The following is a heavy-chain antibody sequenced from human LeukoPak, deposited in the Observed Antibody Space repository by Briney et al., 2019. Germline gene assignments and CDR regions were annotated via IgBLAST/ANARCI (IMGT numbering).Heavy chain of an antibody. CDR2: MNPISGNT. Sequence: ASAKVSCKASGYTFTSYDISWVRQATGQGLEWVGWMNPISGNTGYAQKFQGRVTMTRSTSISTAYMELSSLRSEDTAVYYCARPYCSGGDCLRYFDLWGRGTLITVSS. CDR3: ARPYCSGGDCLRYFDL. D-gene: IGHD2-15*01. J-gene: IGHJ2*01. CDR1: GYTFTSYD. V-gene: IGHV1-8*01.